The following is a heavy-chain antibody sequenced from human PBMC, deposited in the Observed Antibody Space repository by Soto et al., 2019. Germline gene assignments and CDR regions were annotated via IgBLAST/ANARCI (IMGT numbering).Heavy chain of an antibody. D-gene: IGHD5-12*01. Sequence: SETLSLTCTVSGGSISSSSYYWGWIRQPPGKGLEWIGSIYYSRSTNYNTSLKNRVTISVDTSKNKISLKLSSVTAADTAVYYCARVSEMATTIDYWGQGTQVTVSS. CDR3: ARVSEMATTIDY. J-gene: IGHJ4*02. V-gene: IGHV4-39*07. CDR2: IYYSRST. CDR1: GGSISSSSYY.